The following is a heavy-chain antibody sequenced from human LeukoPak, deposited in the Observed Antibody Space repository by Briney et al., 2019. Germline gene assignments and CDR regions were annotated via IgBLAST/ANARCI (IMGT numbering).Heavy chain of an antibody. V-gene: IGHV3-48*03. CDR3: ARDPNVLGITPYYFDF. J-gene: IGHJ4*02. CDR1: GFTFSSYE. CDR2: ISSSGSTI. Sequence: GGSLRLSCAASGFTFSSYEMHWVRQAPGKGLEWVSYISSSGSTIYYADSVKGRFTISRDNAKNSLFLKTDTLRGDDTGIYYCARDPNVLGITPYYFDFWGQGTLVTVSS. D-gene: IGHD3-10*02.